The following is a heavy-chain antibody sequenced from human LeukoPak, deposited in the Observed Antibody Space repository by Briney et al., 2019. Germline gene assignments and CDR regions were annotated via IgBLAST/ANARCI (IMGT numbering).Heavy chain of an antibody. V-gene: IGHV3-48*02. Sequence: GGSLRLSCAGSGFTFSDYSMNWVRQAPGKGLEWVSHISSGSSAIFYADSVRGRFTISRDNAKNSLYMQMISLRDEDTAVYYCAREPRYCGGDCGAFDIWGQGTMVTVSS. J-gene: IGHJ3*02. CDR1: GFTFSDYS. CDR3: AREPRYCGGDCGAFDI. D-gene: IGHD2-21*02. CDR2: ISSGSSAI.